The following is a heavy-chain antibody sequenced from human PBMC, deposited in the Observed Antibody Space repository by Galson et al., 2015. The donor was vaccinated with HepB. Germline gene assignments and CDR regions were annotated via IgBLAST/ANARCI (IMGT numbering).Heavy chain of an antibody. CDR2: ISAYNGNT. CDR3: ARDRYCSSTSCLRPFDY. Sequence: SVKVSCKASGYTFTSYGISWVRQAPGQGLEWMGWISAYNGNTNYAQKLQGRVTMTTDKSTSTAYIELRSLRSDDTAVYYCARDRYCSSTSCLRPFDYWGQGTLVTVSS. CDR1: GYTFTSYG. D-gene: IGHD2-2*01. V-gene: IGHV1-18*01. J-gene: IGHJ4*02.